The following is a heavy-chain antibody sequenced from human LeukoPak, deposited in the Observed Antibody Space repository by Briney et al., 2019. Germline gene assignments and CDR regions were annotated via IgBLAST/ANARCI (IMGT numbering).Heavy chain of an antibody. V-gene: IGHV1-8*01. CDR3: ARERRDAGRLWFGPLIGLYYYGMDV. CDR1: GYTFTSYD. Sequence: ASVKVSCKASGYTFTSYDINWVRQATGQGLEWMGWMNPNSGNTGYAQKFQGRVTMTRNTSISTAYMELSSLRSEDTAVYYCARERRDAGRLWFGPLIGLYYYGMDVWGQGTTVTVSS. D-gene: IGHD3-10*01. CDR2: MNPNSGNT. J-gene: IGHJ6*02.